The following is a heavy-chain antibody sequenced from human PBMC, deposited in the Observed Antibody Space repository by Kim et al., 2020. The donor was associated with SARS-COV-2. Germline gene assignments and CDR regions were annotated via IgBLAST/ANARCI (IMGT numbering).Heavy chain of an antibody. Sequence: ADSVKGRFTISRDNSKNTLYLQMNSLRAEDTAVYYCAKDGGIYPYYFDYWGQGTLVTVSS. J-gene: IGHJ4*02. D-gene: IGHD5-12*01. CDR3: AKDGGIYPYYFDY. V-gene: IGHV3-23*01.